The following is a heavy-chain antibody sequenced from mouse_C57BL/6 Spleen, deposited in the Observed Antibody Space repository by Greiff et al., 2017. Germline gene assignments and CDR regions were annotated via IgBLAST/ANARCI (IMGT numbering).Heavy chain of an antibody. J-gene: IGHJ4*01. CDR3: APNCDAFHYAMDY. CDR1: GYTFTSSD. CDR2: IYPRDGST. D-gene: IGHD4-1*01. V-gene: IGHV1-85*01. Sequence: VQLQESVPELVKPGASVQLSCKASGYTFTSSDINWVKQRPGQGLEWIGWIYPRDGSTKYNEKFQGKATLTVDTSSRTAYMELHSLTSEDSAVYFYAPNCDAFHYAMDYWGQRTSVTVSS.